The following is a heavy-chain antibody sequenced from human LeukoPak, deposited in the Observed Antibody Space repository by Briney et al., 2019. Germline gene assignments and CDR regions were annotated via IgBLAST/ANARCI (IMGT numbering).Heavy chain of an antibody. V-gene: IGHV1-18*01. CDR3: ARANGSRYYYYYMDV. CDR2: ISGYTGNT. Sequence: GASVKVSCKASGYTFTSYDISWVRQAPGQGLEWMGRISGYTGNTNYAQKFQGRVTMTTDTSTSTAYMELRSLRSDDTAVYYCARANGSRYYYYYMDVWGKGTTVTVSS. J-gene: IGHJ6*03. CDR1: GYTFTSYD.